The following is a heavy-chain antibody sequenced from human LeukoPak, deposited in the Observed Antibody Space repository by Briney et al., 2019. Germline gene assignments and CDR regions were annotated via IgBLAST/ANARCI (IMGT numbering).Heavy chain of an antibody. V-gene: IGHV3-23*01. Sequence: GGSLRLSCAASGFTFSSYAMSWVRQAPGKGLEWVSAINGRGGGTFYTDSVKGRFTISRDNSKNTLYLQMNSLRAEDTAIYYCAKGSAVADIYFDYWGQGTLATVSS. CDR2: INGRGGGT. D-gene: IGHD6-19*01. J-gene: IGHJ4*02. CDR3: AKGSAVADIYFDY. CDR1: GFTFSSYA.